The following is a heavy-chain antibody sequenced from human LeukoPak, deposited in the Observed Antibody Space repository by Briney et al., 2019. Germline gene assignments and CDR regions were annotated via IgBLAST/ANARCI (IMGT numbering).Heavy chain of an antibody. CDR2: IYSGGST. V-gene: IGHV3-53*01. CDR1: GFTVSSNF. CDR3: TRGGGGSFPHY. J-gene: IGHJ4*02. Sequence: GGSLRLSCAASGFTVSSNFLSWVRQPPGKGLEWVSDIYSGGSTYYADSVKGRFTISRDNSKNTLYLQMNSLRAEDTAVYYCTRGGGGSFPHYWGQGTLVTVSS. D-gene: IGHD2-21*01.